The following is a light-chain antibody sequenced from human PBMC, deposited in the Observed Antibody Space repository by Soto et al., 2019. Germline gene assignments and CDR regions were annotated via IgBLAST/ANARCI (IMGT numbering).Light chain of an antibody. V-gene: IGKV3-20*01. CDR3: QQYGSSPPT. Sequence: EIVMTQSPATLSVSPGERATLSCRASQSVSSNLAWYQQKPGQGPRLLIYGASSRATGTPDRFSGSGSGTDFTLTINRLEPEDFALYYCQQYGSSPPTFGQGTKVDNK. CDR2: GAS. J-gene: IGKJ1*01. CDR1: QSVSSN.